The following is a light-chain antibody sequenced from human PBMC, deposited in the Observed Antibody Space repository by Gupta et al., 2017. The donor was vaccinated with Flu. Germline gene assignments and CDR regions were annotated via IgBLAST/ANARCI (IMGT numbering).Light chain of an antibody. CDR1: LCLLNSEGNTY. CDR3: MQGAPWPWA. V-gene: IGKV2-30*01. J-gene: IGKJ1*01. Sequence: NSCRSSLCLLNSEGNTYWHWFQQRPGQSPMRFSYQVSYRDARVRDRVSGSGSGTDFTLKISRVEAEDVGVYYCMQGAPWPWAFGQGTKVEIK. CDR2: QVS.